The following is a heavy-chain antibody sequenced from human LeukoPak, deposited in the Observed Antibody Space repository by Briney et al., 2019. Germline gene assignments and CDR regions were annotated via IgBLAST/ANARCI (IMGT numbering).Heavy chain of an antibody. J-gene: IGHJ6*03. CDR3: ARARKTSFIYYYYYMDV. V-gene: IGHV4-38-2*02. CDR2: INHSGST. D-gene: IGHD4-11*01. Sequence: PSETLSLTCTVSGYSISSGYYWGWIRQPPGKGLEWIGEINHSGSTNYNPSLKSRVTISVDTSKNQFSLKLSSVTAADTAVYYCARARKTSFIYYYYYMDVWGKGTTITVSS. CDR1: GYSISSGYY.